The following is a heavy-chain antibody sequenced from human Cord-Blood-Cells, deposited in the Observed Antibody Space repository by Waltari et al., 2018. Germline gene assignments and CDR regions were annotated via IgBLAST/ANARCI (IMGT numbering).Heavy chain of an antibody. J-gene: IGHJ4*02. CDR2: IIPILGTG. D-gene: IGHD3-16*01. V-gene: IGHV1-69*06. Sequence: QVQLVQSGAEVKKPGSSVKVSCKASGGTLSSYGHSWVRQAPGQGPEWMGGIIPILGTGNFDQNFQGRVTITPDKSTSTAYMELSSLSSEDTACYYCATGGGDTEIDYWGQGTLVTVSS. CDR1: GGTLSSYG. CDR3: ATGGGDTEIDY.